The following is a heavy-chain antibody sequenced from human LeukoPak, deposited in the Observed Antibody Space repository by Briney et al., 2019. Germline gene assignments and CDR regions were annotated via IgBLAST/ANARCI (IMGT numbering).Heavy chain of an antibody. CDR3: APGSYGMFDY. D-gene: IGHD5-18*01. Sequence: PGGSLRLSCAASGFTFSSYAMSWVRQAPGKGLEWVSAISGSGGSTYYADSVKGRFTISRDNSKNTLCLQMNSLRAEDTAVYYCAPGSYGMFDYWGQGTLVTVSS. CDR1: GFTFSSYA. J-gene: IGHJ4*02. V-gene: IGHV3-23*01. CDR2: ISGSGGST.